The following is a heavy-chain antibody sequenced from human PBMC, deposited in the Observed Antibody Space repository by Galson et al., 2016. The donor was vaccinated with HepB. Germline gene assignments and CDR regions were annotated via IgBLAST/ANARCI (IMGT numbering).Heavy chain of an antibody. J-gene: IGHJ6*02. V-gene: IGHV3-74*03. CDR2: INRDGSGT. Sequence: SLRLSCADSESTFGNHWVYWVRQAPGKGLVWVSKINRDGSGTAYADSVKGRFTISRDNAKNTLYLQMNSLRDVDTAMYYCARWNYGWDVWGQGATVTVSS. CDR1: ESTFGNHW. CDR3: ARWNYGWDV.